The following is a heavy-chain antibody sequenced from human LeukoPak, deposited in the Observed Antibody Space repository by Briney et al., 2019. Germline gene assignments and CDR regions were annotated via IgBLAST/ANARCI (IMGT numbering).Heavy chain of an antibody. V-gene: IGHV3-48*03. CDR1: GFTFNNYE. CDR3: ASGSDDSSGYYLDY. Sequence: GGSLRLSCADSGFTFNNYEMNWVRQAPGKGLEWVSYISSSGSTIYYADSVEGRFTISRDNAKNSLYLQMNSLRAEDTAVYYCASGSDDSSGYYLDYWGQGTLVTVSS. CDR2: ISSSGSTI. J-gene: IGHJ4*02. D-gene: IGHD3-22*01.